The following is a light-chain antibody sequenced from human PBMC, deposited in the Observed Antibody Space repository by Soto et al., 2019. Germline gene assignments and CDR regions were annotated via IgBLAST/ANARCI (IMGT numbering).Light chain of an antibody. V-gene: IGKV1-33*01. J-gene: IGKJ4*01. Sequence: DIQMTQSPSYLSASVVDRVTITCQASQDIINYLNWYQQKPGKAPKLLIYDASNLETEGPSSFSGSGSGTDLTFTTSSLQPEDIATYYCQQYDNLPPLTFGGGTKVEIK. CDR2: DAS. CDR3: QQYDNLPPLT. CDR1: QDIINY.